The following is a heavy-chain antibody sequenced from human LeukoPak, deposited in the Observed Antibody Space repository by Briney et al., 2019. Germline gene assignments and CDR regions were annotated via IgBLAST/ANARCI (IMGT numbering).Heavy chain of an antibody. Sequence: PSQTLSLTCTVSGGSISDGDYFWSWIRQLPGKGLEWIGYIYYSGSTYYNPSLKSRVTISVDTSKNQFSLKLSSVTAADTAVYYCAREGSWRAFDIWGQGTMVTVSS. V-gene: IGHV4-31*03. J-gene: IGHJ3*02. CDR2: IYYSGST. CDR1: GGSISDGDYF. CDR3: AREGSWRAFDI. D-gene: IGHD3-10*01.